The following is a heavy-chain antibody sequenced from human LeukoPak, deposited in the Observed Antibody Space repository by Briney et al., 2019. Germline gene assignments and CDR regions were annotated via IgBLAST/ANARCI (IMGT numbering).Heavy chain of an antibody. J-gene: IGHJ4*02. CDR1: GFTFSSYS. D-gene: IGHD3-22*01. CDR3: ARDGHYYDSSGYSIPPFDY. Sequence: GGSLRLSCAASGFTFSSYSMNWVRQAPGKGLEWVPSISSSSSYIYYADSVKGRFTISRDNAKNSLYLQMNSLRAEDTAVYYCARDGHYYDSSGYSIPPFDYWGQGTLVTVSS. CDR2: ISSSSSYI. V-gene: IGHV3-21*01.